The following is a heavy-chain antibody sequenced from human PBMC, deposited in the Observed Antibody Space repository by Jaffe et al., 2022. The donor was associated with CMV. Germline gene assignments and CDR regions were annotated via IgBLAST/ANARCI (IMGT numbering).Heavy chain of an antibody. J-gene: IGHJ4*02. V-gene: IGHV1-2*02. CDR3: ARIMVAATLRLSYFDY. CDR2: INPNSGGT. CDR1: GYTFTGYY. D-gene: IGHD2-15*01. Sequence: QVQLVQSGAEVKKPGASVKVSCKASGYTFTGYYMHWVRQAPGQGLEWMGWINPNSGGTNYAQKFQGRVTMTRDTSISTAYMELSRLRSDDTAVYYCARIMVAATLRLSYFDYWGQGTLVTVSS.